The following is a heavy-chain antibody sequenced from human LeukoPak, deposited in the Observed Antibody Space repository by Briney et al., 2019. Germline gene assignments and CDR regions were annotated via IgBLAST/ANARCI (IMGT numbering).Heavy chain of an antibody. D-gene: IGHD2-2*01. V-gene: IGHV3-33*01. Sequence: GGSLRLSCAASGFTFSSYGMHWVRQAPGKGLEWVAVIWYDDKYYADSVKGRFTISRDNSKNTLYLQMNSLRAEDTAVYYCASGRGYCSSTSCYPRRQYYFDYWGQGTLVTVSS. J-gene: IGHJ4*02. CDR3: ASGRGYCSSTSCYPRRQYYFDY. CDR1: GFTFSSYG. CDR2: IWYDDK.